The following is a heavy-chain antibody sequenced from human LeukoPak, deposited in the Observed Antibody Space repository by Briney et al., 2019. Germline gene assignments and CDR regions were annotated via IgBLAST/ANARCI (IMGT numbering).Heavy chain of an antibody. V-gene: IGHV4-59*01. CDR2: IDYRGSA. CDR3: ARDIGGAGY. J-gene: IGHJ4*02. CDR1: GGSISTDH. D-gene: IGHD6-19*01. Sequence: SETLSLTCTVSGGSISTDHWSWIRQPPGKGLEWIGYIDYRGSANYNPSLKSRVTISVDPSKNQFSLNLSSVTAADTAVYYCARDIGGAGYWDQGTLVTVSS.